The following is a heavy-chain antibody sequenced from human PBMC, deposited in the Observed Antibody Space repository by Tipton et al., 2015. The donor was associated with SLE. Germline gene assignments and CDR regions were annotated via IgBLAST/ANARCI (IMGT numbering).Heavy chain of an antibody. J-gene: IGHJ4*02. CDR3: ATLLRFLEWLPRGYFDY. D-gene: IGHD3-3*01. V-gene: IGHV4-39*07. Sequence: TLSLTCSVSGNSISGGNYYWGWIRQSPGKGLEWIGTIYYGGNSYFNPSLKSRVTISVDTSKNQFSLKLSSVTAADTAVYYCATLLRFLEWLPRGYFDYWGQGTLATVSS. CDR1: GNSISGGNYY. CDR2: IYYGGNS.